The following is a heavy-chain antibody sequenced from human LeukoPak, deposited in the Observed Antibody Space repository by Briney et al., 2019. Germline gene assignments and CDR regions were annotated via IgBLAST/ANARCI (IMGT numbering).Heavy chain of an antibody. Sequence: PSETLSLTCTVSGGSISSYYWSWIRQPPGKGLEWIGEINHSGSTNYNPSLKSRVTISVDTSKNQFSLKLSSVTAADTAVYYCARGGYYYDSSGYYYFDYWGQGTLVTVSS. J-gene: IGHJ4*02. CDR1: GGSISSYY. CDR2: INHSGST. CDR3: ARGGYYYDSSGYYYFDY. V-gene: IGHV4-34*01. D-gene: IGHD3-22*01.